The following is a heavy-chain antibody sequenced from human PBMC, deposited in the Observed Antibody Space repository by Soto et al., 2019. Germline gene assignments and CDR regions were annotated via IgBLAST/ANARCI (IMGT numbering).Heavy chain of an antibody. CDR3: ARDKITGLFDY. V-gene: IGHV4-34*01. CDR2: INLSGST. D-gene: IGHD2-8*02. CDR1: GGSFSGYY. Sequence: QVQLQQWGAGLLKPSETLSLTCAVYGGSFSGYYWTWIRQPPGTGLEWIGEINLSGSTNYNPSLKSRAPISVDTSKNQFSRKLTSVTAADTAVSYCARDKITGLFDYWGQGTLVTVSS. J-gene: IGHJ4*02.